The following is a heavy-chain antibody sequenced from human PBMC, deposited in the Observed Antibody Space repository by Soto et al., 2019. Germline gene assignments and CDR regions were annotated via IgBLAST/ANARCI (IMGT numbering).Heavy chain of an antibody. J-gene: IGHJ4*02. CDR3: AKHQDAGTIDY. V-gene: IGHV3-23*01. D-gene: IGHD2-2*01. CDR2: ISHSGGGT. CDR1: GFTFSTYA. Sequence: EVQLLESGGGLVQPGGSLRRSCAASGFTFSTYAISWVRKAPGRGLEWVSLISHSGGGTYYADSVKCRFTISRDNSKNTLYLQMNSLRVEDTAVYYCAKHQDAGTIDYWGQGILVTVSS.